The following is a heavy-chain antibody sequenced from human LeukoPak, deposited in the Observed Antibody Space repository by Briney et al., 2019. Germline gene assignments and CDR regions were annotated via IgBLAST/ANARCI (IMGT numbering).Heavy chain of an antibody. CDR2: IKEDGSDI. V-gene: IGHV3-7*01. Sequence: PGGSLRLSCAASGFTFSSYWMGWVRQAPGKGLEWVADIKEDGSDIYSVDSVEGRFTISRDNAKNSLYLQMNSLRAEDTAVYYCARDTYRFFDLWGRGTLVTVSS. J-gene: IGHJ2*01. CDR3: ARDTYRFFDL. CDR1: GFTFSSYW.